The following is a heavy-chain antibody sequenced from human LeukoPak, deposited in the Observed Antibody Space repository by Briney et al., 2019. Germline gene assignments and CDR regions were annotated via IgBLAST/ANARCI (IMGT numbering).Heavy chain of an antibody. CDR1: GFTFNNYW. V-gene: IGHV3-7*01. CDR2: IKQDGSEK. D-gene: IGHD1-1*01. CDR3: AYYHVNEEPPTF. Sequence: GGSLRLSCAASGFTFNNYWMSWVRQAPGKGLEWVANIKQDGSEKYYVDSVKGRFTISRDNAKNSLYLPMNSLRAEDTAVYYCAYYHVNEEPPTFWGQGTLVTVSS. J-gene: IGHJ4*02.